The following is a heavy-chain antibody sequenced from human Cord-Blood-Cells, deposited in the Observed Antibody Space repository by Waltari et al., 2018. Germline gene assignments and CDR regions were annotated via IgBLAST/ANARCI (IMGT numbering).Heavy chain of an antibody. J-gene: IGHJ4*02. CDR3: ARGMITIFGVVIGFDY. CDR2: INHSGST. CDR1: RGSSRGYS. D-gene: IGHD3-3*01. Sequence: QVQLQRWGAGLLRPSETLSPTCAVSRGSSRGYSGSWIRPHPGKGLEWIGEINHSGSTNYNPSLKGRVTISVDTSKNQFSLKLSSVTAADTAVYYCARGMITIFGVVIGFDYWGQGTLVTVSS. V-gene: IGHV4-34*01.